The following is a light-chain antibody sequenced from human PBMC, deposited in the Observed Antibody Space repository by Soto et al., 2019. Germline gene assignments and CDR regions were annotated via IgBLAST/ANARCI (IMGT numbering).Light chain of an antibody. Sequence: DIVMTQSPDSLAVSLGERGTINCRSSQSVLYSFNNKNYLGWYQQKPGQAPKLLIYWASTRESGVPDRFSGSGSGTDFTLTISSLQAEDVAVYYCQHYYSDPPWTFGQGTKVEIK. J-gene: IGKJ1*01. CDR2: WAS. CDR1: QSVLYSFNNKNY. CDR3: QHYYSDPPWT. V-gene: IGKV4-1*01.